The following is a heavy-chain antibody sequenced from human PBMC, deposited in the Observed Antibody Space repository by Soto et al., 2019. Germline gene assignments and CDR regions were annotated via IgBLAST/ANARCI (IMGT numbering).Heavy chain of an antibody. CDR3: ARGGYYFYMDV. D-gene: IGHD1-26*01. Sequence: QVQLQESGPGLVKPSETLSLTCAVSGGSISISNWWSWVRQTPGKGLEWIGKIHHSGSTNYSRSLTSRVTISVDKSKNQFSLKMNSVTAADTAVYYCARGGYYFYMDVWCKGTTVTVSS. J-gene: IGHJ6*03. V-gene: IGHV4-4*02. CDR2: IHHSGST. CDR1: GGSISISNW.